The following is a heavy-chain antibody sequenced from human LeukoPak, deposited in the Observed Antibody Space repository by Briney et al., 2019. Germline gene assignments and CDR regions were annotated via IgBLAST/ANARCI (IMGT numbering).Heavy chain of an antibody. Sequence: GGALRLSCTASGFTFSDFHMCWIRQAPGKGLEWVSHISGSAYDIHHPGSVKGRFTISRENAKNSLYLQMNSLRVEDSAVYYCARLSGTYSRGGDHWGQGTLVTVSS. D-gene: IGHD1-26*01. CDR1: GFTFSDFH. V-gene: IGHV3-11*01. CDR2: ISGSAYDI. J-gene: IGHJ4*02. CDR3: ARLSGTYSRGGDH.